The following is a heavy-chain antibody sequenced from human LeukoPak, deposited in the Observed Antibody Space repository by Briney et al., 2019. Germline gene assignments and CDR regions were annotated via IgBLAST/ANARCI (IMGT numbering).Heavy chain of an antibody. CDR3: ARDLVDTAMVWDY. V-gene: IGHV3-7*01. CDR2: IKQDGSEK. CDR1: GFTFSTYT. J-gene: IGHJ4*02. D-gene: IGHD5-18*01. Sequence: GGSLRLSCVASGFTFSTYTMNWVRQAPGKGLEWVANIKQDGSEKYYVDSVKGRFTISRDNAKNSLYLQMNSLRAEDTAVYYCARDLVDTAMVWDYWGQGTLVTVSS.